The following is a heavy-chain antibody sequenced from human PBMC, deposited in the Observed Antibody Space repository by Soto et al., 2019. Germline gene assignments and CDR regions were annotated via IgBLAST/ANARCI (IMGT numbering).Heavy chain of an antibody. CDR1: GFTFSNYY. J-gene: IGHJ5*02. CDR3: ARTGVPAAMDWTWFDP. V-gene: IGHV3-11*01. D-gene: IGHD2-2*01. Sequence: QVQLVESGGGLVKPGGSLRLSCAASGFTFSNYYMSWIRQAPGKGLEWVSYISSSGSTIYYADSVKGRFTISRDNARNXLYLQMNSLRAEDTAVYYCARTGVPAAMDWTWFDPWGQGTLVTVSS. CDR2: ISSSGSTI.